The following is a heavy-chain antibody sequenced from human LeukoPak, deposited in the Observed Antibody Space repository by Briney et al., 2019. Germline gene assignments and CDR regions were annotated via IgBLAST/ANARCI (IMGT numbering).Heavy chain of an antibody. V-gene: IGHV3-73*01. CDR1: GFTFSGSA. Sequence: GGSLRLSCAASGFTFSGSAMHWVRQASGKGLEWVGRIRSKANSYATAYAASVKGRFTISRDDSKNTAYLQMNSLKTEDTAAYYCTRYIAAVGKVNWGQGTLVTVSS. J-gene: IGHJ4*02. CDR3: TRYIAAVGKVN. CDR2: IRSKANSYAT. D-gene: IGHD6-13*01.